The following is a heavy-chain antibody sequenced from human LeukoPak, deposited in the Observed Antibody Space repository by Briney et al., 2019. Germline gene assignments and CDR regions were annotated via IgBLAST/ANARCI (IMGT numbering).Heavy chain of an antibody. V-gene: IGHV4-59*01. CDR2: IYYSGST. CDR3: ASEAAAGTGGFDY. Sequence: SSETLSLTCTVSGGSISSYYWSWIRQPPGKGLEWIGYIYYSGSTNYNPSLKSRVTISVDTSKNQFSLKLSSVTAADTAVYYCASEAAAGTGGFDYWGQGTLVTVSS. CDR1: GGSISSYY. D-gene: IGHD6-13*01. J-gene: IGHJ4*02.